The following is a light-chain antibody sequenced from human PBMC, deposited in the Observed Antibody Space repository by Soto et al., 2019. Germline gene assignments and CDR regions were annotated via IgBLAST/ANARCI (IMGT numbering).Light chain of an antibody. J-gene: IGKJ2*01. CDR3: MQGTHWPPLT. Sequence: DVVMTQSPLSLPVTLGQPASISCRSSQSLVYSDGNTYLNWFQQRPGPSPRRLIYKVSNRDSGVPDRFSGSGSGTDFTLKISRVEAEDVGVYYCMQGTHWPPLTLGQGTKLEIK. CDR2: KVS. CDR1: QSLVYSDGNTY. V-gene: IGKV2-30*01.